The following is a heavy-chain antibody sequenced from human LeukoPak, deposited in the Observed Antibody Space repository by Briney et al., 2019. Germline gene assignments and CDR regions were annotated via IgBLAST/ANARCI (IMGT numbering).Heavy chain of an antibody. J-gene: IGHJ4*02. CDR2: IYTSGST. V-gene: IGHV4-61*02. D-gene: IGHD6-19*01. CDR3: ARKQWVEYYFES. CDR1: GGSINSGSYY. Sequence: PSETLSLTCTVSGGSINSGSYYWSWIRQPAGKELEWIGRIYTSGSTNYNPSLQSRVTISVDTSKNQFSLKLSSVTAADTAVYYCARKQWVEYYFESSGQGTLVTVSS.